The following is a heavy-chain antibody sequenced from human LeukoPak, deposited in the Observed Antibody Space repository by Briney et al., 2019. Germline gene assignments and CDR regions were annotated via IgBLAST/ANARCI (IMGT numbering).Heavy chain of an antibody. J-gene: IGHJ4*02. CDR3: VRHGLGSSWFGFDY. D-gene: IGHD6-13*01. CDR1: GYTFTTYW. Sequence: GESLKISCTGSGYTFTTYWIGWVRQMPGKGQEWMGIIYPGDSDPRYSPSFQGQVTISADASITTAYLQWSSLKASDSAMYYCVRHGLGSSWFGFDYWGQGTLVTVSS. V-gene: IGHV5-51*01. CDR2: IYPGDSDP.